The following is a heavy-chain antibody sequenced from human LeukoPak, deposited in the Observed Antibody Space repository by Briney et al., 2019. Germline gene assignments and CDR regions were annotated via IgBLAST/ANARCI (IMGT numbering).Heavy chain of an antibody. Sequence: GASVKVSCKASGYTFTGYYMHWVRQAPGQGLEWMGWINPNSGGTNYAQKFQGRVTMTRDTFISTAYMELSRLRSDDTAVYYCARDDPDYYYMDVWGKGTTVTVSS. J-gene: IGHJ6*03. CDR3: ARDDPDYYYMDV. CDR2: INPNSGGT. V-gene: IGHV1-2*02. CDR1: GYTFTGYY.